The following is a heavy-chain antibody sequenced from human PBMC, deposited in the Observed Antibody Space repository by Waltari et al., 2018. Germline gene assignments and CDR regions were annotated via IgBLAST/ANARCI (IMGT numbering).Heavy chain of an antibody. CDR2: LIPTLGTP. Sequence: QVQLEQSGAEVKKPGSSVKVSCKASGGTFGSYSISWLRQAPGHGLEWMGDLIPTLGTPNYAQRFQGRVTMTADVSTNVVHMEMISLTSEDTAVYYCARSATYHCTSGGCSGNHMDVWGKGTTVTVSS. CDR1: GGTFGSYS. D-gene: IGHD1-1*01. CDR3: ARSATYHCTSGGCSGNHMDV. J-gene: IGHJ6*03. V-gene: IGHV1-69*16.